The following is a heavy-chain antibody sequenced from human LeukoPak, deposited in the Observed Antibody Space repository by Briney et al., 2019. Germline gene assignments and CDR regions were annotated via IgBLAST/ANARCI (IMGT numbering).Heavy chain of an antibody. CDR2: ISSSSSTI. J-gene: IGHJ6*03. D-gene: IGHD3-10*01. CDR1: GFTFSTYS. Sequence: GGYLRLSCAASGFTFSTYSMNWVRQAPGKGLEWVSSISSSSSTIYYADSVKGRFTISRDNAKNSLYLQMNSLRAEDTAVYYCAKAGRGGAITLVRGVKGDYYYMDVWGKGTTVTISS. V-gene: IGHV3-21*04. CDR3: AKAGRGGAITLVRGVKGDYYYMDV.